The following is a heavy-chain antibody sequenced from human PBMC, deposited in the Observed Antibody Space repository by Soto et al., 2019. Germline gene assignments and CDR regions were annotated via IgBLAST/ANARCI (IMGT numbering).Heavy chain of an antibody. Sequence: QVQLVESGGGVVQPGRSLRLSCAASGFTFSSYAMHWVRQAPGKGLEWVAVISYDGSNKYYADSVKGRFTISRDNSKNTLYLQMNSLRAEDTAVYYCARPGTGDYGVYYYYGMDVWGQGTTVTVSS. D-gene: IGHD4-17*01. CDR3: ARPGTGDYGVYYYYGMDV. CDR1: GFTFSSYA. V-gene: IGHV3-30-3*01. J-gene: IGHJ6*02. CDR2: ISYDGSNK.